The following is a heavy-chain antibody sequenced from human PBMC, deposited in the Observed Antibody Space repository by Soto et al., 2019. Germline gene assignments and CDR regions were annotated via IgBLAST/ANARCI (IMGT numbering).Heavy chain of an antibody. Sequence: PVGSLRLSCGASGFIFSKYSMNWVRQAPGKGLEWLSYISSNSVTIYYADSVRGRFTIFRDNAKNSLYLQMNSLRDEDTAVYYCAREDILGTRSFDYWGQGALVTAPQ. CDR3: AREDILGTRSFDY. CDR1: GFIFSKYS. V-gene: IGHV3-48*02. CDR2: ISSNSVTI. D-gene: IGHD1-26*01. J-gene: IGHJ4*02.